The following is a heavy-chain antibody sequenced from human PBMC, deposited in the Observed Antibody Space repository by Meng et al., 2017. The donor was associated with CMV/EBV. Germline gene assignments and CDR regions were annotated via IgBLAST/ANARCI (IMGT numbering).Heavy chain of an antibody. CDR3: ARGTEDYDFWLDY. Sequence: GSLRLSCTVSGGSISSYYWSWIRQPPGKGLEWIGYIYYSESTNYNPSLKSRVTIAVDTSKNQFSLKLSSVTAADPAVYYCARGTEDYDFWLDYWGQGTVVTVSS. D-gene: IGHD3-3*01. CDR1: GGSISSYY. CDR2: IYYSEST. J-gene: IGHJ4*02. V-gene: IGHV4-59*01.